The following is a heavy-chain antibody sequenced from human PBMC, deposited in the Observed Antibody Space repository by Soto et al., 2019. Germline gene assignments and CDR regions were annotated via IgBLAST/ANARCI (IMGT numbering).Heavy chain of an antibody. CDR3: ARDPGEGGVSDAFDI. J-gene: IGHJ3*02. D-gene: IGHD3-16*01. V-gene: IGHV1-18*01. CDR1: GYTFTSYG. Sequence: ASVKVSCKASGYTFTSYGISWVRQAPGQGLEWMGWISAYNGNTNYAQKLQGRVTMTTDTSTSTAYMELRSLRSDDTAVYYCARDPGEGGVSDAFDIWGQGTMVTVSS. CDR2: ISAYNGNT.